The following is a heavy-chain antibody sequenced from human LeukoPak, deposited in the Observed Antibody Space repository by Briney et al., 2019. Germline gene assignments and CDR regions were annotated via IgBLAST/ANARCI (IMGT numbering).Heavy chain of an antibody. Sequence: ASVEVSCKSSGYTFTVYYIHWVRRAPGQGLAWMGWISAYNGNTNSAQKLQGRVTMTTDTSTSTAYMELRSLRSDDTAVYNCARDRIYCSSTSCYLLYYYYGMDVWGQGTTVTVSS. J-gene: IGHJ6*02. CDR1: GYTFTVYY. CDR2: ISAYNGNT. D-gene: IGHD2-2*01. CDR3: ARDRIYCSSTSCYLLYYYYGMDV. V-gene: IGHV1-18*04.